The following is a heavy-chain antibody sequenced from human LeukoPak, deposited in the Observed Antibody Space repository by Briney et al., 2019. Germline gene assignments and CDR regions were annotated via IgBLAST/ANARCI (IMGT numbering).Heavy chain of an antibody. CDR3: ARDAEYSSRWYGGGLNWFDP. CDR1: GGTFSSYA. J-gene: IGHJ5*02. V-gene: IGHV1-69*04. CDR2: IIPILGIA. Sequence: SVKVSCKASGGTFSSYAISWVRQAPGQGLEWMGRIIPILGIANYAQKFQGRVTITADKSTSTAYMELSSLRSEDTAVYYCARDAEYSSRWYGGGLNWFDPWGQGTLVTGS. D-gene: IGHD6-13*01.